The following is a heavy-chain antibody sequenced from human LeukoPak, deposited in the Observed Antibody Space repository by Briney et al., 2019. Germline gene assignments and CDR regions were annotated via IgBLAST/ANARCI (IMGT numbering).Heavy chain of an antibody. V-gene: IGHV4-39*07. D-gene: IGHD2-8*01. CDR1: GDSINTNIYY. CDR3: ARLMPELSMDV. Sequence: KASETLSLTCTVSGDSINTNIYYWGWIRQPPGKGLEWIGHVYYSGSTYSSPSLKGRVTILLDTSNNHFSLRLSSVTAADTAVYYCARLMPELSMDVWGKGTPVTVSS. J-gene: IGHJ6*03. CDR2: VYYSGST.